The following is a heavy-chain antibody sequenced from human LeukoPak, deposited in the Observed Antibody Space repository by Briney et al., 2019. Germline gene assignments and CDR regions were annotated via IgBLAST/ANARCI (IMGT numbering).Heavy chain of an antibody. Sequence: RTGGSQRLSCAASGFKFDDYGMSWVRQAPGKGLEWVCDINWNGAWTGYADSVKGRFTISRDNAKNSLYLQMNSLRAEDTALYYCAGYYYDSSRGFDLWGQGTLVTVSA. CDR2: INWNGAWT. J-gene: IGHJ5*02. V-gene: IGHV3-20*04. CDR1: GFKFDDYG. D-gene: IGHD3-22*01. CDR3: AGYYYDSSRGFDL.